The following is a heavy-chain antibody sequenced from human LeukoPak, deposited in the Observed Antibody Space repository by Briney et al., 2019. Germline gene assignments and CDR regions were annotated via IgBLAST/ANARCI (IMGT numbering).Heavy chain of an antibody. V-gene: IGHV1-2*02. CDR2: INPNSGDT. CDR1: GYTFTGYY. D-gene: IGHD1-14*01. Sequence: GASVKVSCKASGYTFTGYYMHWVRQAPGQGLEWMGWINPNSGDTNYAQKFQGRVTMTRDTSIRTAYLELSGLRSDGTAVYYCAKNPHEYYFDYWGQGTLVTVSS. J-gene: IGHJ4*02. CDR3: AKNPHEYYFDY.